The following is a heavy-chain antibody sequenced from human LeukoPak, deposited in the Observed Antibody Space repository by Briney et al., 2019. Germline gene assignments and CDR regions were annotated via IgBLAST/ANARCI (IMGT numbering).Heavy chain of an antibody. CDR1: GGSISSYY. CDR3: ARSERWGRYSGYVNHAFDI. D-gene: IGHD5-12*01. J-gene: IGHJ3*02. Sequence: KPSETLSLTCTVSGGSISSYYWSWIRQPPGKGLEWIGYIYYSGSTYYNPSLKSRVTISVDTSKNQFSLKLSSVTAADTAVYYCARSERWGRYSGYVNHAFDIWGQGTMVTVSS. CDR2: IYYSGST. V-gene: IGHV4-59*08.